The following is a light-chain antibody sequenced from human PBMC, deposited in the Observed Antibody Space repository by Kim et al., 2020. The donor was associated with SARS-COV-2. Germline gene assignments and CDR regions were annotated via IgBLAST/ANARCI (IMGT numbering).Light chain of an antibody. J-gene: IGKJ4*01. CDR1: QSVSTD. Sequence: EVVLTQSPATLSLSPGERATLSCRASQSVSTDLSWYQQKPGQAPRLLISDASDRATGTPARFGGSGFGTDFTLTISSLEPEDSAVYYCLQRNHWPLTFGGGTKVDIK. CDR3: LQRNHWPLT. CDR2: DAS. V-gene: IGKV3-11*01.